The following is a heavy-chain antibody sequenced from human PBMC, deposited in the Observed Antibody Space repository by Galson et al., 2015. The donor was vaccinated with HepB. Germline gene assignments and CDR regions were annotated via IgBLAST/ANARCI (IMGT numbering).Heavy chain of an antibody. V-gene: IGHV1-18*01. CDR3: TRDDPGHNWNYVRDWFDP. CDR2: ISAYNGNT. D-gene: IGHD1-7*01. CDR1: GYTFTSYG. J-gene: IGHJ5*02. Sequence: SVKVSCKASGYTFTSYGISWVRQAPGQGLEWMGWISAYNGNTNYAQKLQGRVTMTTDTSTSTAYMELRSLRTDDTAVYYCTRDDPGHNWNYVRDWFDPWGQGTLVTVSS.